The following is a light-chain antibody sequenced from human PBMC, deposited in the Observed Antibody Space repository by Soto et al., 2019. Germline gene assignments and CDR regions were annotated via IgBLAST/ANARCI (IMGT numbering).Light chain of an antibody. CDR2: DAS. CDR1: QSISDW. V-gene: IGKV1-5*01. J-gene: IGKJ5*01. CDR3: QQSFSTPT. Sequence: DIQMTQSPSTLSASVRHSDTITCRASQSISDWLAWFQLKPGKAPKLLIYDASSLESGVPSRFSGSGSGTDFTLTISGLQSEDFATYYCQQSFSTPTVGQGKRLEIK.